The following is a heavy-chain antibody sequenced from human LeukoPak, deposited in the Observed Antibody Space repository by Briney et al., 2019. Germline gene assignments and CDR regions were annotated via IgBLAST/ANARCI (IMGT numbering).Heavy chain of an antibody. CDR2: ISSSSSTI. CDR1: GFTFSSYS. Sequence: GGSLRLSCAASGFTFSSYSMNWVRQAPGKGLEWVSYISSSSSTIYYADSVKGRFTISRDNAKNSLYLQMNSLRAEDTAVYYCARADFWSGYDYWGQGTLGTVSS. D-gene: IGHD3-3*01. CDR3: ARADFWSGYDY. J-gene: IGHJ4*02. V-gene: IGHV3-48*01.